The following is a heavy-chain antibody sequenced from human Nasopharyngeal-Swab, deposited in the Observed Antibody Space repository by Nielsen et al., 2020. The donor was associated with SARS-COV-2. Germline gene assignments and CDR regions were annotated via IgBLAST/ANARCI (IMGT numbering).Heavy chain of an antibody. Sequence: GGSLRLSCAASGFTFSSYWMSWVRQAPGKGLEWVANIKQDGSEKYYVDSVKGLFTISRDNAKNSLYLQMNSLRAEDTAVYYCARDVNGSPLGYWGQGTLVTVSS. J-gene: IGHJ4*02. CDR2: IKQDGSEK. D-gene: IGHD2-15*01. CDR3: ARDVNGSPLGY. V-gene: IGHV3-7*01. CDR1: GFTFSSYW.